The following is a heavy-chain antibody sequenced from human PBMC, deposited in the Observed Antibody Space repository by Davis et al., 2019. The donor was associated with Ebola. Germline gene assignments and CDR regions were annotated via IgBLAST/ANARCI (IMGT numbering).Heavy chain of an antibody. V-gene: IGHV3-7*03. CDR2: IKQDGSDK. Sequence: GVLKISCAASGFTFSSYWMSWVRQAPGKGLEWVANIKQDGSDKNYVDSVKGRFTISRDNAKNSLYLQMNSLRAEDTAVYYCARDSGWSGVVSWGQGTLVTVSS. J-gene: IGHJ5*01. CDR3: ARDSGWSGVVS. D-gene: IGHD6-19*01. CDR1: GFTFSSYW.